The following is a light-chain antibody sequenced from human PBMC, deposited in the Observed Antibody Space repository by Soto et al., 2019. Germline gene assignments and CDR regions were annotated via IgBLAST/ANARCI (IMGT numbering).Light chain of an antibody. V-gene: IGLV1-40*01. CDR3: QSYDSSLSAVV. J-gene: IGLJ3*02. Sequence: QSVLTQPPSVSGAPGQRVTISCTGSSSNIGADYDVYWYQQLPGKAPKLLIYGNSNRPSGVPDRFSGSKSGTSASLAITGLQAEDEADYYCQSYDSSLSAVVFGGGTKLTVL. CDR2: GNS. CDR1: SSNIGADYD.